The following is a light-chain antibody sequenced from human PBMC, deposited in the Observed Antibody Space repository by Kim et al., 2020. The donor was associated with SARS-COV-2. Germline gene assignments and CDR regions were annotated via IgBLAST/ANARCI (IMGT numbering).Light chain of an antibody. V-gene: IGKV3-20*01. CDR3: QQYGSSPWT. J-gene: IGKJ1*01. Sequence: EIVLTQSPGTLSLSPGERATLSCRASQSVSSSYLAWYQQKPGQAPTLLIYGASSRATGIPDNFIGSGSGTEFTLTISRLEPEDFAVYYCQQYGSSPWTFGQGTKVDIK. CDR1: QSVSSSY. CDR2: GAS.